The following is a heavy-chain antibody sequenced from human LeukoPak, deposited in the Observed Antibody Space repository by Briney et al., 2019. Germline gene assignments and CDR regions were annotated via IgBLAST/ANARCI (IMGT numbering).Heavy chain of an antibody. CDR3: AKKTPGTHPFDY. D-gene: IGHD6-13*01. J-gene: IGHJ4*02. Sequence: PGRSLRLSCAGSGFTFSNYGMHWVRQAPGKGLERVALMWYDGSKKFYGDSVKGRLTISRDNSKNTLYLQMTSLRAEDTAIYYCAKKTPGTHPFDYWGQGTLVTVSP. CDR2: MWYDGSKK. CDR1: GFTFSNYG. V-gene: IGHV3-33*06.